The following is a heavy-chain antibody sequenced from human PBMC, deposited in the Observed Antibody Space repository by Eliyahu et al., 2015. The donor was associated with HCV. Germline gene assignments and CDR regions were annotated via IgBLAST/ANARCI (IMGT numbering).Heavy chain of an antibody. CDR3: ARDSLRQSVVYAMGTLISWFDP. CDR2: IIPIFGTA. Sequence: QVQLVQSGAEVKKPGSSVKVSCKASGGTFSSYAIXXVRQAPGQGLEWMGGIIPIFGTANYAQKFQGRVTITADESTSTAYMELSSLRSEDTAVYYCARDSLRQSVVYAMGTLISWFDPWGQGTLVTVSS. J-gene: IGHJ5*02. V-gene: IGHV1-69*01. D-gene: IGHD2-8*02. CDR1: GGTFSSYA.